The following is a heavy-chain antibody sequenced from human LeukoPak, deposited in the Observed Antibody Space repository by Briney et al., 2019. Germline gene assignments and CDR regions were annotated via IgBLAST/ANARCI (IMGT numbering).Heavy chain of an antibody. CDR3: ARVAGIAVAVVHAFDI. J-gene: IGHJ3*02. Sequence: GASVKVSCKASGYTFTGYYMHWVRQAPGQGLEWMGWINPNSGGTNYAQKFQGRVTMTRDTSFSTAYMELSSLRSEDTAVYYCARVAGIAVAVVHAFDIWGQGTMVTVSS. V-gene: IGHV1-2*02. CDR1: GYTFTGYY. D-gene: IGHD6-19*01. CDR2: INPNSGGT.